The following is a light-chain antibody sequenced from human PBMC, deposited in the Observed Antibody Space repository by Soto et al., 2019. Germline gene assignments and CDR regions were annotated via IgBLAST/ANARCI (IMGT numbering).Light chain of an antibody. CDR2: EVT. CDR1: SSDVGGYNY. CDR3: CSYTSSRTYV. Sequence: QSVLTQPPSASGSPGQSVTISCTGTSSDVGGYNYVSWYQHHPGKAPKVMIYEVTNRPSGVSDRFSGSKSGNTASLTISGLQAEDEADYYCCSYTSSRTYVFGTGTKLTVL. V-gene: IGLV2-14*01. J-gene: IGLJ1*01.